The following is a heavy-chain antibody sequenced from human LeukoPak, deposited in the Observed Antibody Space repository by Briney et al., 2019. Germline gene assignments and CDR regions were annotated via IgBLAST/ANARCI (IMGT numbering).Heavy chain of an antibody. CDR1: GDTSGSYA. Sequence: RASVKVSCKASGDTSGSYAMNWVRQAPGQGLEWVARIIPLLGITNHAQKLQGRVTVNADTSTNTVYMELSSLRPDDTAVYYCARASGDYPDYWGQGTLVTVSS. CDR2: IIPLLGIT. J-gene: IGHJ4*02. V-gene: IGHV1-69*04. D-gene: IGHD4-17*01. CDR3: ARASGDYPDY.